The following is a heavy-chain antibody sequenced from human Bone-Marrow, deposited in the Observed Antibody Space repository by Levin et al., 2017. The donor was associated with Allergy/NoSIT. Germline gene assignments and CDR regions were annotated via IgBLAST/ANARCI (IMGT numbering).Heavy chain of an antibody. CDR2: IIPILRST. CDR3: ARLPYEYNAHDY. V-gene: IGHV1-69*11. D-gene: IGHD2/OR15-2a*01. Sequence: KISCKASGGRFSSFALSWARHAPGQGLEWIGTIIPILRSTNYAQQFQGRVTITADDSTSTAYMDLTSLKSEDTAVYYCARLPYEYNAHDYWGQGTLVTVSS. CDR1: GGRFSSFA. J-gene: IGHJ4*02.